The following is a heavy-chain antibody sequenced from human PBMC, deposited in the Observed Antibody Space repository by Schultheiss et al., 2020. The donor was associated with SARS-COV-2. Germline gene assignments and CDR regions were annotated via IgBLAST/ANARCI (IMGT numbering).Heavy chain of an antibody. CDR2: IYTSGST. J-gene: IGHJ5*02. Sequence: SQTLSLTCTVSGGSISSYYWSWIRQPAGKGLEWIGRIYTSGSTNYNPSLKSRVTISVDTSKNQFSLKLSSVTAADTAVYYCARARLYSSPGIPYNWFDPWGQGTLVTVSS. CDR1: GGSISSYY. D-gene: IGHD6-13*01. V-gene: IGHV4-4*07. CDR3: ARARLYSSPGIPYNWFDP.